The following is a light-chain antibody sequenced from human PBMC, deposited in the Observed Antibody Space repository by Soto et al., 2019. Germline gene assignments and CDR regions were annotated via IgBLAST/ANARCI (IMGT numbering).Light chain of an antibody. V-gene: IGKV3-11*01. CDR3: QQRSNWPPLFT. CDR2: GAS. J-gene: IGKJ3*01. Sequence: TQSPSSLSGSLGYRVTITGRASQTISSWLAWYQQKPGQAPRLLIYGASTRATGVPARFSGSGSGTDFTLTISSLEPEDFAVYYCQQRSNWPPLFTFGPGTKVD. CDR1: QTISSW.